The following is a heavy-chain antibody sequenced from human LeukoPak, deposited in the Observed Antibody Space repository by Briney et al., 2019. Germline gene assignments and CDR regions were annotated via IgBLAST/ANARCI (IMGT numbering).Heavy chain of an antibody. CDR3: AKDSYVSGRPLHTFDV. V-gene: IGHV3-23*01. D-gene: IGHD3-10*01. Sequence: AGSLTLSCAASGFTFAIHAMTWVRQAPGKGLEWISCISGDGASTHYAEFVKGQFTICRDNSQNALFLQMNSLRVEDTAIYYCAKDSYVSGRPLHTFDVWGQGTMVTVSS. CDR2: ISGDGAST. CDR1: GFTFAIHA. J-gene: IGHJ3*01.